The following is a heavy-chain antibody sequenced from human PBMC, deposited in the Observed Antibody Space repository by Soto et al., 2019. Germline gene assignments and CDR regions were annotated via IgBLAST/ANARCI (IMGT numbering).Heavy chain of an antibody. Sequence: QVQLVQSGAEEKKPGASVKGSCKASGYTFTSYAMHWVRQAPGQRLEWMGWINAGNGNTKYSQKFQGRVTITRDTSAITAHMGLISLRSEDTSVDDCARVGGYWFGCLFDYWVQGTLVTVSS. D-gene: IGHD3-10*01. V-gene: IGHV1-3*05. CDR2: INAGNGNT. J-gene: IGHJ4*02. CDR1: GYTFTSYA. CDR3: ARVGGYWFGCLFDY.